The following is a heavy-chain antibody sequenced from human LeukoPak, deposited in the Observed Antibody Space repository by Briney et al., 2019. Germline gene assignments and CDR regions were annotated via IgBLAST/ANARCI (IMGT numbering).Heavy chain of an antibody. Sequence: PGGSLRLSCAASGFTFSSYSMNWVRQAPGKGLEWVSYISSSGSTIHYADSVKGRFTISRDNAKNSLYLQMNSLRAEDTAVYYCARDDILTGYPTPFDYWGQGTLVTVSS. CDR2: ISSSGSTI. CDR3: ARDDILTGYPTPFDY. J-gene: IGHJ4*02. D-gene: IGHD3-9*01. CDR1: GFTFSSYS. V-gene: IGHV3-48*04.